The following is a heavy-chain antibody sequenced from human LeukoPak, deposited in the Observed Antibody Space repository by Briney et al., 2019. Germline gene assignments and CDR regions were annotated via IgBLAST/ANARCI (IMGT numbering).Heavy chain of an antibody. CDR2: INQDGSEK. CDR1: GLTFSRYW. J-gene: IGHJ4*02. V-gene: IGHV3-7*03. D-gene: IGHD2-8*02. Sequence: PGGSLRLSCAASGLTFSRYWLAWVRQAPGKGLEWVANINQDGSEKNYVDSVKGRFTIPRDNAKSSLYLQMNSLRDEDTAVYHCVSRGCTANACFVSSFNCFDHWGQGSLVTVSS. CDR3: VSRGCTANACFVSSFNCFDH.